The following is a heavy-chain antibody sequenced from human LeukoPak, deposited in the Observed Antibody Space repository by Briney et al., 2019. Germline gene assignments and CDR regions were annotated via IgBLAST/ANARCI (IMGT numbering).Heavy chain of an antibody. CDR3: ARDIMVRGVSGMDV. CDR2: IKQDGSEK. Sequence: GESLRLSCAASGFTFSSYWMSWVRQTPGKGLEWVANIKQDGSEKYYVDSVKGRFTISRDNAKNSLYLQMNSLRAEDTAVYYCARDIMVRGVSGMDVWGKGTTVTVSS. J-gene: IGHJ6*04. D-gene: IGHD3-10*01. CDR1: GFTFSSYW. V-gene: IGHV3-7*03.